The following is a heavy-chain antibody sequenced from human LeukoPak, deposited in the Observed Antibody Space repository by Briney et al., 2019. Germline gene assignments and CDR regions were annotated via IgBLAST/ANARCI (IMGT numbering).Heavy chain of an antibody. V-gene: IGHV3-7*01. CDR3: ARRYCSGGSCYSYFDY. D-gene: IGHD2-15*01. CDR1: GFSFSDST. CDR2: IKQDGSEK. Sequence: GGSLRLSCVASGFSFSDSTMSWVRQAAGKGLEWVANIKQDGSEKYYVDSVKGRFTISRDNAKNSLYLQVNSLRAEDTAVYYCARRYCSGGSCYSYFDYWGQGTLVTVSS. J-gene: IGHJ4*02.